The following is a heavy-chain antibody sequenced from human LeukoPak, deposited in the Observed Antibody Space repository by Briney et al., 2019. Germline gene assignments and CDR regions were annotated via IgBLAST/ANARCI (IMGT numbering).Heavy chain of an antibody. CDR2: IYTSGST. J-gene: IGHJ4*02. Sequence: SETLSLTCTVSGYSISSGYYWSWIRQPAGKGLEWIGRIYTSGSTNYNPSLKSRVTISVDTSKNQFSLKLSSVTAADTAVYYCARGLLHYDILTGYYNKYFDYWGQGTLVTVSS. D-gene: IGHD3-9*01. CDR1: GYSISSGYY. CDR3: ARGLLHYDILTGYYNKYFDY. V-gene: IGHV4-61*02.